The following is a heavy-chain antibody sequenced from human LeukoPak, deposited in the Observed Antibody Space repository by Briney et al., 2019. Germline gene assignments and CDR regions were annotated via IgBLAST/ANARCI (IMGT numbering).Heavy chain of an antibody. CDR3: AGEISSSGWYHPFDY. D-gene: IGHD6-19*01. J-gene: IGHJ4*02. Sequence: SETLSLTCTVSGDSISSYYWSWIRQPPGKGLEWIGYIYYSGTTNYNPSLKSRVTISLDTSKNQFSLKLSSVTAADTALYSCAGEISSSGWYHPFDYWGQGTLVTVSS. CDR1: GDSISSYY. V-gene: IGHV4-59*01. CDR2: IYYSGTT.